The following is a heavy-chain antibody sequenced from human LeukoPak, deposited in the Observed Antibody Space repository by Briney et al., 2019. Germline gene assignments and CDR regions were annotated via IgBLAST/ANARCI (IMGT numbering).Heavy chain of an antibody. J-gene: IGHJ3*02. D-gene: IGHD3-22*01. CDR3: AKAGPDYYDSSGYYEAAFDI. V-gene: IGHV3-9*01. Sequence: GGSLRLSCAASGFTFDDYAMHWVRQAPGKGLEWGSGISWNSGSIGYADSVKGRFTISRDNAKNSLYLQMNSLRAEDTALYYCAKAGPDYYDSSGYYEAAFDIWGQGTMVTVSS. CDR2: ISWNSGSI. CDR1: GFTFDDYA.